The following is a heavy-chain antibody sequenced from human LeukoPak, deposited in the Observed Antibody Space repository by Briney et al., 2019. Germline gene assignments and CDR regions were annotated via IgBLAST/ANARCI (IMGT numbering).Heavy chain of an antibody. V-gene: IGHV4-39*01. CDR3: ARLQDHYGDSPYGMDV. CDR2: IYYSEFT. CDR1: GGSISSSSYY. J-gene: IGHJ6*02. D-gene: IGHD4-17*01. Sequence: SETLSLTCTVSGGSISSSSYYWGWIRQHPGKGLEWIGCIYYSEFTYYNPSLKSRVTLSVDSSENQFSLKLSSVTAADTAVYYCARLQDHYGDSPYGMDVWGQGTTVTVSS.